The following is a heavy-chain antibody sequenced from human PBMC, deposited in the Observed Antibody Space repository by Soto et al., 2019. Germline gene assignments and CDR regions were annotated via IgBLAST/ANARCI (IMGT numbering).Heavy chain of an antibody. V-gene: IGHV3-7*05. CDR2: IEQDGGEI. Sequence: EVQLVESGGGLVQPGGSLRLSCVVSEFTFSTYRMSWVRQAPGKGLEWVAHIEQDGGEINYLESVRGRFTISRDNAKKSLYLEMNSLRAEDTAVYYCAGGSGWESESWGQGTLVTVSS. D-gene: IGHD6-19*01. CDR3: AGGSGWESES. CDR1: EFTFSTYR. J-gene: IGHJ4*02.